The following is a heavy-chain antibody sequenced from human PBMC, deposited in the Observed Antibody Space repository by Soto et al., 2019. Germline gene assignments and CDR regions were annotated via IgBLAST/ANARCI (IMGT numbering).Heavy chain of an antibody. Sequence: EVHLVESGGGLVQPGGSLRLSCAASGFTVSSKYMSWVRQAPGKGLEWVSLIQSGGPTYYADSVKGRFTISRDTSENTLYLLMDSLRAEHTAVYYCARNDVLCDGGRCYGVPVDVWGKGTTVNVSA. CDR1: GFTVSSKY. J-gene: IGHJ6*04. V-gene: IGHV3-66*01. D-gene: IGHD2-15*01. CDR2: IQSGGPT. CDR3: ARNDVLCDGGRCYGVPVDV.